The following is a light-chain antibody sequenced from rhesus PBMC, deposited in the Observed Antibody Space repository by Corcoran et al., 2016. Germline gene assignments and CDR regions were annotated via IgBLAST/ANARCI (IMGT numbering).Light chain of an antibody. J-gene: IGKJ2*01. CDR1: QGISSW. V-gene: IGKV1-21*01. CDR2: KAA. CDR3: QQYNSAPPYS. Sequence: DIQMTQSPSSLSASVGDRVTIPCRASQGISSWLAWYQQKPGKAPKLLIYKAALLQRWVPSRFSGSGSGTDFTLPISSLRPEDFATYYCQQYNSAPPYSFGQGTKVEIK.